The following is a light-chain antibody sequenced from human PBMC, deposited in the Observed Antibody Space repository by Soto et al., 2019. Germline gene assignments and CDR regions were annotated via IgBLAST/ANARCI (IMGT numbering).Light chain of an antibody. V-gene: IGKV3-20*01. Sequence: EIVLTQSPGSLSLSPGERATLSCRASQSISSSYFGWYQQKPGQAPRLLIYGASNRATGIPDRFSGSGSGTDFTLAISSLEPVDSAVYYCQQYGRAPHTFGGGNKLEIK. CDR3: QQYGRAPHT. CDR2: GAS. J-gene: IGKJ4*01. CDR1: QSISSSY.